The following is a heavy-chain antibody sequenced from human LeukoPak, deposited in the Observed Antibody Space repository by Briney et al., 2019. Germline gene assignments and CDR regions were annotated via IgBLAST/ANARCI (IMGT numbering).Heavy chain of an antibody. CDR1: GFTVSSNY. CDR2: IYSGGST. Sequence: GGSLRLSCAVSGFTVSSNYMSWVRQAPGKGLEWVSVIYSGGSTYYADSVKGRFTISRDNSKNTLYLQMNSLRAEDTAVYYCARALVGATGYWGQGTLVTVSS. D-gene: IGHD1-26*01. J-gene: IGHJ4*02. V-gene: IGHV3-66*01. CDR3: ARALVGATGY.